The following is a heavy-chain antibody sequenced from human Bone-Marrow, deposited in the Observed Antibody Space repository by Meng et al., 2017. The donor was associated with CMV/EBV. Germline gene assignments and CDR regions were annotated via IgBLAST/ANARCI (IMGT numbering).Heavy chain of an antibody. CDR3: ARINGPFWSGPFQH. V-gene: IGHV3-48*03. CDR1: GFTFSSYE. J-gene: IGHJ1*01. D-gene: IGHD3-3*01. Sequence: GESLKISCAASGFTFSSYEMNWVRQAPGKGLEWVSYISSSGSTIYYADSVKGRFTISRDNAKNSLYLQMNSLRAEDTAVYYCARINGPFWSGPFQHWGQGTLVTVSS. CDR2: ISSSGSTI.